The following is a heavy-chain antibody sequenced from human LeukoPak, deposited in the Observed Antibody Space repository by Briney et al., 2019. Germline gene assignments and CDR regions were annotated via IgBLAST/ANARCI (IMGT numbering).Heavy chain of an antibody. CDR3: ARRRITMVRGVIWFDP. J-gene: IGHJ5*02. CDR1: GYTFTSYD. CDR2: MNPNSGNT. D-gene: IGHD3-10*01. V-gene: IGHV1-8*01. Sequence: ASVKVSCKASGYTFTSYDINWVRQATGQGLEWMGWMNPNSGNTGYAQKFQGRVTMTRNTSISTAYMELSSLRSEDTAVYYCARRRITMVRGVIWFDPWGQGTLVTVSS.